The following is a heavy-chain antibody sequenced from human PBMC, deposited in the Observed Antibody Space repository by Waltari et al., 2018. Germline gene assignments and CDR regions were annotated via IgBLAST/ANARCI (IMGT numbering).Heavy chain of an antibody. V-gene: IGHV4-34*01. CDR2: INHSGSN. J-gene: IGHJ6*02. D-gene: IGHD2-21*01. Sequence: QVQLQQWGAGLLKPSDTLSLTCAVFGESFSGFYWTWISQSPGKGLELIGEINHSGSNKYYPSLDSRVTISIDPPKNQFSLRLTSVTAADAGVYYCARVKGISMIVEIRYGMDVWGQGTTVTVSS. CDR3: ARVKGISMIVEIRYGMDV. CDR1: GESFSGFY.